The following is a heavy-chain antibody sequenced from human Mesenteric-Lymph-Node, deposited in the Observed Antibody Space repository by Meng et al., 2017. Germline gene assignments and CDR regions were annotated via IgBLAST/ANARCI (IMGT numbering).Heavy chain of an antibody. CDR3: ARDLDAYSSSWYPTDQTNWLDP. CDR1: GYTFTSYG. D-gene: IGHD6-13*01. V-gene: IGHV1-18*01. Sequence: ASVKVSCKASGYTFTSYGISWVRQAPGQGLEWMGWISAYNGNTNYAQKLQGRVTMTTDTSTSTAYMELRSLRSDDTAVYYCARDLDAYSSSWYPTDQTNWLDPWGQGTLVTVSS. J-gene: IGHJ5*02. CDR2: ISAYNGNT.